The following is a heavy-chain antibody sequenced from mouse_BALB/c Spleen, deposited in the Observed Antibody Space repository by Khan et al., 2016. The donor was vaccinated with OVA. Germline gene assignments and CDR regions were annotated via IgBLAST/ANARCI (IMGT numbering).Heavy chain of an antibody. J-gene: IGHJ3*01. CDR2: INPGSGGT. Sequence: QIQLVQSGAELVRPGTSVKVSCKASGYAFTNYLIEWVKQRPGQGLEWIGVINPGSGGTNYNEKFKGKATLTADKSSSTAYMQLSSLTSDVSAVYFCTRGGFGGFAYWGQGTLVTVSA. CDR1: GYAFTNYL. CDR3: TRGGFGGFAY. D-gene: IGHD3-1*01. V-gene: IGHV1-54*03.